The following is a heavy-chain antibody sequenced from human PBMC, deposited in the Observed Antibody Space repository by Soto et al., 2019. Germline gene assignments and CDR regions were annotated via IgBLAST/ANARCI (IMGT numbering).Heavy chain of an antibody. V-gene: IGHV2-5*02. CDR3: AHKEFRTSSPFDF. CDR1: GFSLTTNGVG. J-gene: IGHJ4*02. CDR2: INWDDDR. Sequence: QITLKESGPALVKPTQTLTLTCTFSGFSLTTNGVGVAWIRQPPGKALEWLALINWDDDRDYNPSLTSRLTITKDTSKIQVVLTMTNMDPVDTATYYCAHKEFRTSSPFDFGGPGILVTVSS.